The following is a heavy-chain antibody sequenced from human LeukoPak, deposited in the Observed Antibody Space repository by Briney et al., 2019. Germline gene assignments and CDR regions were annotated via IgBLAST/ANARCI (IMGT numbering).Heavy chain of an antibody. J-gene: IGHJ2*01. D-gene: IGHD2-21*02. CDR1: GGSFSGYY. Sequence: SETLSLTCAVYGGSFSGYYWSWIRQPPGKGLEWIGEINHSGSTYYNPSLKSRVTISVDTSKNQFSLKLSSVTAADTAVYYCARGGHIVVVTANYWYFDLWGRGTLVTVSS. CDR2: INHSGST. V-gene: IGHV4-34*01. CDR3: ARGGHIVVVTANYWYFDL.